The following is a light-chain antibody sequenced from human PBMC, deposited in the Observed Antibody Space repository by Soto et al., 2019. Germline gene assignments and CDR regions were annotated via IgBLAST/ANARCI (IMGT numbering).Light chain of an antibody. Sequence: QSALTQPASVSGSPGQSITISCTGTITDIGAYNYVSWYQQHPGKAPKLLIYGVSSRPSGVSNRFSGSKSGNAAYLTISGLQADDEAEYYCSSYTSSSTPYVFGTGTKVTVL. CDR3: SSYTSSSTPYV. CDR1: ITDIGAYNY. J-gene: IGLJ1*01. V-gene: IGLV2-14*01. CDR2: GVS.